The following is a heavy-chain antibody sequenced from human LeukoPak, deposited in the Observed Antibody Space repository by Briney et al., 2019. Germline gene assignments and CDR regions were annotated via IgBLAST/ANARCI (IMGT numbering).Heavy chain of an antibody. D-gene: IGHD2-2*01. J-gene: IGHJ4*02. Sequence: PGGSLGLSCAASGFTFSSFGMHWVRQAPGKGLEWLAVIPYDGSYKFYADSVKGRVTISRDDSKSTLYLQMNSLRADDTAVYFCAKDHADIVVQPSAHIDSWGQGTLVTVSS. CDR3: AKDHADIVVQPSAHIDS. V-gene: IGHV3-30*18. CDR2: IPYDGSYK. CDR1: GFTFSSFG.